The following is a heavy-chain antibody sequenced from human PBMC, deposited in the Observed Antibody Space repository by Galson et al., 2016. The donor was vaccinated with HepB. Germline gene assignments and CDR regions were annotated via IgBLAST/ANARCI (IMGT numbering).Heavy chain of an antibody. J-gene: IGHJ6*02. CDR1: GGSISSGDYY. Sequence: TLSLTCTVSGGSISSGDYYWSWIRQPAGKGLEWIGRSSTSGGTDYNPSLKSRLTISVDTSKNQFSLKLSSLTAADTAVYYCARMQSCRGGSCSYGMDVWGQGTTVTVSS. CDR3: ARMQSCRGGSCSYGMDV. V-gene: IGHV4-61*02. D-gene: IGHD2-15*01. CDR2: SSTSGGT.